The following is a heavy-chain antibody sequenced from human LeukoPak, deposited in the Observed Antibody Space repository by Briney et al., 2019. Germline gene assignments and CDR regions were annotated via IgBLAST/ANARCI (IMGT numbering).Heavy chain of an antibody. CDR2: IYTSGST. V-gene: IGHV4-4*07. Sequence: SETLSLTCTVSGGSISSYYWSWIRQPAGKGLEWIGRIYTSGSTNYNPSLKSRVTISVDTSKNQFSLQLRSVTAADTAVYYCARDRLAVAGLDYWGQGTLVTVSS. D-gene: IGHD6-19*01. CDR1: GGSISSYY. CDR3: ARDRLAVAGLDY. J-gene: IGHJ4*02.